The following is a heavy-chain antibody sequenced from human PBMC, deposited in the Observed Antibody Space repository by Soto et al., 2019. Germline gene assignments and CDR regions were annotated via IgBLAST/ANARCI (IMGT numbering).Heavy chain of an antibody. J-gene: IGHJ4*02. CDR3: ATEPVFDLGNYFDY. CDR1: GYTFTSYG. CDR2: ISAYNGNT. Sequence: GASVKVSCKASGYTFTSYGISWVRQAPGQGLEWMGWISAYNGNTNYAQKLQGRVTMTTDTSTSTAYMELRSLRSEDTAVYYCATEPVFDLGNYFDYWGQGTLVTVSS. V-gene: IGHV1-18*01. D-gene: IGHD3-3*01.